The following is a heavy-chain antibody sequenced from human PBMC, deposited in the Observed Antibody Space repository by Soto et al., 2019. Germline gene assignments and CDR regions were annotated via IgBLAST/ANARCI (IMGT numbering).Heavy chain of an antibody. CDR3: ARAVPYNWNDVGAFDI. CDR1: GFTFSSYW. D-gene: IGHD1-1*01. V-gene: IGHV3-7*01. Sequence: GGSLRLSCAASGFTFSSYWMSWVRQAPGKGLEWVANIKQDGSEKYYVDSVKGRFTISRDNAKNSLYLQMNSLRAEDTAVYYCARAVPYNWNDVGAFDIWGQGTMVTVSS. J-gene: IGHJ3*02. CDR2: IKQDGSEK.